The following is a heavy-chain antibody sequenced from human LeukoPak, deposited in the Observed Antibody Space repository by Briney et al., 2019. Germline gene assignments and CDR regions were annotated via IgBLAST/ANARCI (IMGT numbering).Heavy chain of an antibody. CDR1: GDSVSSNSAA. CDR3: ARGGRDCSSTSCQNDLDY. V-gene: IGHV6-1*01. Sequence: SQTLSLTCAISGDSVSSNSAAWNWIRQSPSRGLEWLGRTYYRSKWYNDYAVCVKSRITINPDTSKNQFSLQLNSVTPEDTAVYYCARGGRDCSSTSCQNDLDYWGQGTLVTVSS. J-gene: IGHJ4*02. D-gene: IGHD2-2*01. CDR2: TYYRSKWYN.